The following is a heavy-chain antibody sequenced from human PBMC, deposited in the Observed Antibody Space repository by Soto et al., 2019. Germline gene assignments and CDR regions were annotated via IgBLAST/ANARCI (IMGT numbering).Heavy chain of an antibody. Sequence: QVQLVQSGAEVKKPGSSVKVSCKASGGTFSSYAISWVRQAPGQGLEWMGGIIPIFGTANYAQKFQGRVTITADESTGTAYMELSSLRSEDTAVYYCARERVGTMVRGARDYYYGMDVWGQGTTVTVSS. CDR3: ARERVGTMVRGARDYYYGMDV. CDR2: IIPIFGTA. D-gene: IGHD3-10*01. CDR1: GGTFSSYA. V-gene: IGHV1-69*01. J-gene: IGHJ6*02.